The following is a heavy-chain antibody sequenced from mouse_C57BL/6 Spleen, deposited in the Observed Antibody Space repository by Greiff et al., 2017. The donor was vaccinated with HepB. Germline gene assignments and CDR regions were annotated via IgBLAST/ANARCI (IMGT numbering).Heavy chain of an antibody. CDR2: IWRGGST. Sequence: VQLQQSGPGLVQPSQSLSITCTVSGFALTSYGVHWVRQSPGKGLEWLGVIWRGGSTDYNAAFMSRLSITKDNSKSQVFFKMNSLQADDTAIYYCAKKDGNYEDYYAMDYWGQGTSVTVSS. CDR1: GFALTSYG. CDR3: AKKDGNYEDYYAMDY. V-gene: IGHV2-5*01. J-gene: IGHJ4*01. D-gene: IGHD2-1*01.